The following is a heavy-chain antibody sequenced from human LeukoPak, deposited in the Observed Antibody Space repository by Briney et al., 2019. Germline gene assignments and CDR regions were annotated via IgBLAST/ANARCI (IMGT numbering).Heavy chain of an antibody. CDR1: GFTFSTYS. V-gene: IGHV3-48*01. J-gene: IGHJ6*03. CDR3: AKGGGYMDV. CDR2: ISSSSSSTM. Sequence: QSGGSLRLSCAASGFTFSTYSMNWVRQAPGKGLEWVSYISSSSSSTMYYADSVKGRCTISRDNSKNTLHLQMNSLRAEDTAVYYCAKGGGYMDVWGKGTTVTVSS.